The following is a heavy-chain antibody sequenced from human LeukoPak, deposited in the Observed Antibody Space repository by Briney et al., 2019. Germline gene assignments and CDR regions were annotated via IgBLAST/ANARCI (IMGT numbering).Heavy chain of an antibody. J-gene: IGHJ4*02. D-gene: IGHD1-26*01. CDR1: GLTFSSYA. CDR2: ISGSGGGT. CDR3: AKVPSGIYLSYFDY. Sequence: GGSLRLSCAASGLTFSSYAMSWVRQAPGKGLEWVSAISGSGGGTYYADSVKGRFTISRDNSENTLYLQMNSLRAEDAALYYCAKVPSGIYLSYFDYWGQGTLVTVSS. V-gene: IGHV3-23*01.